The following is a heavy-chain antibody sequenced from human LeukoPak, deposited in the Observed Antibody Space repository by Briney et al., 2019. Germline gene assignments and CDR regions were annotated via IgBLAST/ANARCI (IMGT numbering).Heavy chain of an antibody. D-gene: IGHD4-11*01. CDR2: IYYSGST. J-gene: IGHJ6*03. V-gene: IGHV4-39*07. CDR3: ARVLYGNYPYYYYYYYMDV. CDR1: GGSISSSSYY. Sequence: SETLSLTCTVSGGSISSSSYYWGWIRQPPGKGLEWIGSIYYSGSTYYNPSLKSRVTISVDTSKNQFSLKLSSVTAADTAVYYCARVLYGNYPYYYYYYYMDVWGKGTTVTVSS.